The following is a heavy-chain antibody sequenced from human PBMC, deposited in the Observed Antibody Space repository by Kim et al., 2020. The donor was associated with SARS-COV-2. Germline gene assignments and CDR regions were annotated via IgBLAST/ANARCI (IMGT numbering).Heavy chain of an antibody. CDR2: IYYSGST. CDR1: GGSISSYY. J-gene: IGHJ5*02. Sequence: SETLSLTCTVSGGSISSYYWSWIRQPPGKGLEWIGYIYYSGSTNYNPSLKSRVTISVDTSKNQFSLKLSSVTAADTAVYYCAREGGSGHPTHYDYVWGSYRYSGWFDPWGQGTLVTVSS. V-gene: IGHV4-59*13. D-gene: IGHD3-16*02. CDR3: AREGGSGHPTHYDYVWGSYRYSGWFDP.